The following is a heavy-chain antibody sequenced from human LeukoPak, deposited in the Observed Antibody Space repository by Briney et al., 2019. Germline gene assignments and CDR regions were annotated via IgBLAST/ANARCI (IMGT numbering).Heavy chain of an antibody. Sequence: PGGSLRLSCAVSGFTFSDHSMHWVRQAPGKGLEWVAAIWYDGSSKYYADSVKGRFTISRDNSKNTLYLQMNSLRAEDTAVFFCARGQIPYFYYMDVWGNGTTVTVAS. CDR1: GFTFSDHS. J-gene: IGHJ6*03. CDR3: ARGQIPYFYYMDV. CDR2: IWYDGSSK. D-gene: IGHD2-21*01. V-gene: IGHV3-33*01.